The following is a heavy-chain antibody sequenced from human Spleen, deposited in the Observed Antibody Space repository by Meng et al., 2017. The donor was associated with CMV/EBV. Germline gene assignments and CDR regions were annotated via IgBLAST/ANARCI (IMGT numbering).Heavy chain of an antibody. Sequence: QSPLPEPAQGVVNPSEPLFLTCTVPGGSISSSSYYWGWIRQPPGKGLEWIGSIYYSGSTYYNPSLKSRVTISVDTSKNQFSLKLSSVTAADTAVYHCARGIVGNWFDPWGQGTLVTVSS. CDR2: IYYSGST. CDR1: GGSISSSSYY. D-gene: IGHD1-26*01. J-gene: IGHJ5*02. V-gene: IGHV4-39*07. CDR3: ARGIVGNWFDP.